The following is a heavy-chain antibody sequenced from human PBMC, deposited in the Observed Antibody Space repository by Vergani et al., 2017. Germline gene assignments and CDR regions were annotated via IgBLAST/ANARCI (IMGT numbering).Heavy chain of an antibody. CDR3: VRVLHTSYILGAFDI. Sequence: QAQLQESGPRLVKPSQTLSLTCSFPGGSLDILSQTWGWIRQPAGGGLGWIGLIDVKGNSNFSPSLGSRVTMSADASRGRFSLNLRSVTTSDTAVYYCVRVLHTSYILGAFDIWGQEIKVTVSS. CDR2: IDVKGNS. CDR1: GGSLDILSQT. J-gene: IGHJ3*02. D-gene: IGHD2-21*01. V-gene: IGHV4-61*02.